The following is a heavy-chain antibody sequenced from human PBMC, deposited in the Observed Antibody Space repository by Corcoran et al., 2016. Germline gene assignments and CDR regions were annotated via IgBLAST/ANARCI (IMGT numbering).Heavy chain of an antibody. CDR2: IIPIFGTA. Sequence: QVQLVQSGAEVKKPGSSVKVSCKASGGTFSSYAISWVRQAPGQGLEWMGGIIPIFGTANYAQKFQGRVTITADESTSTAYMELSSLRSEDTAVYYCASMSGAVATYGSGGYGYFDYWGQGTLVTVSS. CDR3: ASMSGAVATYGSGGYGYFDY. CDR1: GGTFSSYA. D-gene: IGHD3-10*01. V-gene: IGHV1-69*01. J-gene: IGHJ4*02.